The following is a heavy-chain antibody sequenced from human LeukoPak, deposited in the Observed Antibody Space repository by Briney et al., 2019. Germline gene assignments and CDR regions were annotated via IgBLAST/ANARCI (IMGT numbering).Heavy chain of an antibody. D-gene: IGHD1-26*01. CDR2: FDPEDGET. CDR3: ATGSYGQGSLDY. CDR1: GYTLNELS. V-gene: IGHV1-24*01. J-gene: IGHJ4*02. Sequence: SSVTVSRKLSGYTLNELSMDWVRPAPRKGLAWMGGFDPEDGETIYAQKFQGRVTMTEDTSTDTAYMELSSLRSEDTAVYYCATGSYGQGSLDYWGQGTLVTVSS.